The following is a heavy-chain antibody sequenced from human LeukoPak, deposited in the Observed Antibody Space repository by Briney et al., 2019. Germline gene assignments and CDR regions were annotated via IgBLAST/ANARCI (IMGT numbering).Heavy chain of an antibody. V-gene: IGHV4-34*01. Sequence: SETLSLTCAVYGGSFSGYYWSWIRQPPGKGLEWIGEINHSGSTDYNPSLKSRVTISVDTSKNQFSLKLSSVTAADTAVYYCARTKVRGRFDYWGQGTLVTVSS. CDR1: GGSFSGYY. J-gene: IGHJ4*02. D-gene: IGHD3-10*01. CDR3: ARTKVRGRFDY. CDR2: INHSGST.